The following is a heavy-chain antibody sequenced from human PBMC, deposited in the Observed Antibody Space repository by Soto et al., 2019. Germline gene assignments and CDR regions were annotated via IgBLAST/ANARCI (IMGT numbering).Heavy chain of an antibody. Sequence: SVKASCKASGSTFSSSAISWVRQSPGQGLEWMGGIIPIFGTANYAQKFQGRVTITADESTSTAYMELSSLRSEDTAVYYCARGPADIVLVPAAKGRENYYYYGMDVWG. V-gene: IGHV1-69*13. D-gene: IGHD2-2*01. CDR3: ARGPADIVLVPAAKGRENYYYYGMDV. CDR1: GSTFSSSA. J-gene: IGHJ6*02. CDR2: IIPIFGTA.